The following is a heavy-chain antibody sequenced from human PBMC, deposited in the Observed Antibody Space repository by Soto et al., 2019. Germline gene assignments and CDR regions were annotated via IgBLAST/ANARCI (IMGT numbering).Heavy chain of an antibody. CDR3: AKGGDFGSGPPPLDYFDY. CDR1: GYTFTSYG. J-gene: IGHJ4*02. Sequence: ASVKVSCKASGYTFTSYGISWVRQAPGQGLEWMGWISAYNGDTNYAQNLQGRVTMTTDTSASTAYMELRSLRSDDTAVYYCAKGGDFGSGPPPLDYFDYWGQGTLVTVSS. V-gene: IGHV1-18*01. D-gene: IGHD3-3*01. CDR2: ISAYNGDT.